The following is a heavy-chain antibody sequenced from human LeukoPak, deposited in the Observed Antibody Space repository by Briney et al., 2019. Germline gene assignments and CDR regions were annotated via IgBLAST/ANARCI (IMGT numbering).Heavy chain of an antibody. Sequence: GGSLRLSCAASGFTFSSYAMSWVRRAPGKGLEWVSAISGSGGSTSYADSVKGRFTISRDNSKNTLYLQMNSLRAEDTAVYYCAKFDSSGYPRAPLGYWGQGTLVTVSS. CDR3: AKFDSSGYPRAPLGY. V-gene: IGHV3-23*01. CDR2: ISGSGGST. CDR1: GFTFSSYA. J-gene: IGHJ4*02. D-gene: IGHD3-22*01.